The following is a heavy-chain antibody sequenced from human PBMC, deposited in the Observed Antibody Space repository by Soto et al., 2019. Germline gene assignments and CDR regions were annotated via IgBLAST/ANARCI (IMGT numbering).Heavy chain of an antibody. CDR1: GFVFSSYS. Sequence: GGSLRLSCAASGFVFSSYSMNWVRQAPGKGLEWVAYISSSSSSSIYYADSVKGRFTISRDNANNSLYLQMNSLRVEDTAVYYCARRGYSGYDHWGQGTLVTVSS. V-gene: IGHV3-48*01. CDR3: ARRGYSGYDH. D-gene: IGHD5-12*01. CDR2: ISSSSSSSI. J-gene: IGHJ4*02.